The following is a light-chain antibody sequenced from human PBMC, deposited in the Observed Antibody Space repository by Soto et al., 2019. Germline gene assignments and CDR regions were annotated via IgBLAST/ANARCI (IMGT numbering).Light chain of an antibody. Sequence: QSVLTQPPSVSGAPGQRVTISCTGSSSNIGAGYDVHWYQHLPGTAPKLVIFSNVNRPSGVPDRFSGSKSGNTASLTISGLQAEDEADYYCSSYTSSSSWVFGGGTKLTVL. CDR1: SSNIGAGYD. CDR2: SNV. V-gene: IGLV1-40*01. J-gene: IGLJ3*02. CDR3: SSYTSSSSWV.